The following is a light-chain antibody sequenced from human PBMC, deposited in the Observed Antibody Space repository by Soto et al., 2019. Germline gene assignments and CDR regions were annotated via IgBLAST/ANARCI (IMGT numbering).Light chain of an antibody. CDR3: MQAAQFPLT. V-gene: IGKV2-24*01. CDR1: QRLVHSDGNTY. J-gene: IGKJ4*01. Sequence: EIALTQSPLSSPVTLGQPASISCRSSQRLVHSDGNTYLRWFQQRPGQPPKLLIYKVSSRFSGVPDRFSGSGAGTDFTLEISRVEADDVGIYFCMQAAQFPLTFGGGTKVEIK. CDR2: KVS.